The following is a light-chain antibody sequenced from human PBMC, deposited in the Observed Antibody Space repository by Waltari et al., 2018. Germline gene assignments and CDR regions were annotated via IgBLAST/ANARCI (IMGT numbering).Light chain of an antibody. CDR1: QSLLHSNGYYY. Sequence: DIVMTQSPLSLSVTPGEPASISCRSSQSLLHSNGYYYLDWYLQKPGQSPQLLTYLTSHRASGAPDRFSGSGSGTDFTLKISRVEAEDVGVYYCMQPLQSPRTFGQGTKLEIK. CDR3: MQPLQSPRT. CDR2: LTS. V-gene: IGKV2-28*01. J-gene: IGKJ2*01.